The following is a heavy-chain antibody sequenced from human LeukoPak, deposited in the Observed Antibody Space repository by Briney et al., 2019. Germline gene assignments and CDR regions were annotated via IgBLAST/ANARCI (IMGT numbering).Heavy chain of an antibody. D-gene: IGHD2-15*01. CDR1: GGSFSGYY. CDR3: ARGRLVVVAASQTRYFDL. J-gene: IGHJ2*01. Sequence: SETLSLTCAVYGGSFSGYYWSWIRQPPGKGLEWIGEINHSGSTNYNPSLKSRVTISVDTSKNQFSLKLSSVTAADTAVYYCARGRLVVVAASQTRYFDLWGRGTLVTVSS. V-gene: IGHV4-34*01. CDR2: INHSGST.